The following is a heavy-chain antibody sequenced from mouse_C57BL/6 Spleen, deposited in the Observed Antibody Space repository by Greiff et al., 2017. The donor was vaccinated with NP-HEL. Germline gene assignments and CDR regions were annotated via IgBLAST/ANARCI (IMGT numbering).Heavy chain of an antibody. CDR1: GFTFSDYG. J-gene: IGHJ1*03. V-gene: IGHV5-17*01. CDR3: ARIYYGNYVDWYFDV. CDR2: ISSGSSTI. D-gene: IGHD2-1*01. Sequence: DVQLVESGGGLVKPGGSLKLSCAASGFTFSDYGMHWVRQAPEKGLEWVAYISSGSSTIYYADTVKGRFTISRDNAKNTLFLQMTSLRSEDTAMYYCARIYYGNYVDWYFDVWGTGTTVTVSS.